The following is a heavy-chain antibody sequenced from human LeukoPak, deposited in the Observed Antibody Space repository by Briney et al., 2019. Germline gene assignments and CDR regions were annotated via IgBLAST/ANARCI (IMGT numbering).Heavy chain of an antibody. J-gene: IGHJ6*02. V-gene: IGHV3-30*18. CDR2: ISYDASSK. D-gene: IGHD6-13*01. CDR3: AKDEWQQLVRPYYNMDV. CDR1: GFTFSNYG. Sequence: GESLRLSCVGTGFTFSNYGIHWVRQAPGKGLEWVAVISYDASSKYYADSVKGRFTISRDNSENTLYLQMNSLRPEDTAVYYCAKDEWQQLVRPYYNMDVWGQGTTVTVSS.